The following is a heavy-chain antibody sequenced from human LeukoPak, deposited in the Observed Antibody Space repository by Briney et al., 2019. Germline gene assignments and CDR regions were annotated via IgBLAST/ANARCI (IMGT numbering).Heavy chain of an antibody. Sequence: PGGSLRLSCAASGFTFSSYAMSWVRQAPGKGLEWVSAISGSGGSTYYADSVKGRFTISRDNSKNTLYLQMNSLRAEDTAVYYCALATITPQYYYYMDVWGKGITVTVSS. CDR3: ALATITPQYYYYMDV. J-gene: IGHJ6*03. V-gene: IGHV3-23*01. D-gene: IGHD5-24*01. CDR2: ISGSGGST. CDR1: GFTFSSYA.